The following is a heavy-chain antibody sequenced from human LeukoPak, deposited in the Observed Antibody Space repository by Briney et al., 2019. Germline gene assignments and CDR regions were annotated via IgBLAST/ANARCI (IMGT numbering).Heavy chain of an antibody. CDR1: GFTFSDYA. D-gene: IGHD1/OR15-1a*01. CDR3: AKNKGHFDY. J-gene: IGHJ4*02. CDR2: ISKDGSDK. V-gene: IGHV3-30-3*02. Sequence: GGSLRLSCAASGFTFSDYAMYWVRQAPGKGLEWVAVISKDGSDKYYPGSVRGRFTISRDNSKNTLYLQMNSLRAEDTAVYYCAKNKGHFDYWGQGTLVTVSS.